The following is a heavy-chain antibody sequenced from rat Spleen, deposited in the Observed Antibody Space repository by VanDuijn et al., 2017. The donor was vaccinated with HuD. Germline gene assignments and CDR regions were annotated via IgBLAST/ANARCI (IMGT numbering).Heavy chain of an antibody. J-gene: IGHJ2*01. CDR2: INSAGST. CDR3: ARSDYDGYYGYFDY. CDR1: GYSITSSYR. Sequence: EVQLQESGPGLVKPSQSLSLTCSVTGYSITSSYRWNWIRKFPGNKLEWMGYINSAGSTNYNPSLKSRISITRDTSKNQFFLQVNSVTTEDTATYYCARSDYDGYYGYFDYWGQGVMVTVSS. V-gene: IGHV3-3*01. D-gene: IGHD1-12*03.